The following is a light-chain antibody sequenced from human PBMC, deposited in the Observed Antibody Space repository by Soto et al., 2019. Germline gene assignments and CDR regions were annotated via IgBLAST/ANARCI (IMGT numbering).Light chain of an antibody. J-gene: IGKJ4*01. CDR3: LQSLHFPLT. V-gene: IGKV2D-29*01. CDR2: EVS. CDR1: QTLLHSNGKSY. Sequence: EIVMTQTPLSLSVTPGQSASISCRSSQTLLHSNGKSYLYWYLQKAGQAPQLLIYEVSKGFSGAPDRFSGSGAGTDFTLKISRVEAEDVGVYYCLQSLHFPLTFGGGTKVEIK.